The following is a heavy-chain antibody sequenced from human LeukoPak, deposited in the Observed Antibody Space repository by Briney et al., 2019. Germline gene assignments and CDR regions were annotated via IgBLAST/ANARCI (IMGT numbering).Heavy chain of an antibody. J-gene: IGHJ6*02. CDR1: GGSISGYY. D-gene: IGHD2-8*01. Sequence: SETLSLTCTVSGGSISGYYWSWIRQPPGKGLEWIGYIYYSGNTNYNPSLKSRVTLSVDTSTNQFSLNLSSVTAADTAVYYCAREGTTLMSSRGMDVWGQGTTVTVSS. CDR3: AREGTTLMSSRGMDV. V-gene: IGHV4-59*12. CDR2: IYYSGNT.